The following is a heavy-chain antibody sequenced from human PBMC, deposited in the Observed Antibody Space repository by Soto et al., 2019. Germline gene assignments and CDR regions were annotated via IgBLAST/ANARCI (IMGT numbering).Heavy chain of an antibody. Sequence: PGESLKISCKGSGYRFTDNWIAWVRQMPGKGLEWMGTIYPGDFDTRYSPSFQGQVTISADKSISTAYLQWSALKASDTAMYYCARTDSSAVYYYYGMDVWGQGTLVTVSS. CDR2: IYPGDFDT. CDR3: ARTDSSAVYYYYGMDV. CDR1: GYRFTDNW. D-gene: IGHD3-22*01. J-gene: IGHJ6*02. V-gene: IGHV5-51*01.